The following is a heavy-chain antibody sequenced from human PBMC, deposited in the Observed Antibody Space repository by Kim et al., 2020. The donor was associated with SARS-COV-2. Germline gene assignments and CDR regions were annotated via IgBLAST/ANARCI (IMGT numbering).Heavy chain of an antibody. CDR1: GYTFTSHY. CDR3: ARDYSMVIIGRLDY. Sequence: ASVKVSCKSSGYTFTSHYMHWVRQVPRQGLEWMGKVNPSGGYTKYAQKFQGRVTMTSDTSTTTFYMELSSLRSDDTAIYYCARDYSMVIIGRLDYWGQGTLVIVSS. CDR2: VNPSGGYT. D-gene: IGHD3-3*01. J-gene: IGHJ4*01. V-gene: IGHV1-46*01.